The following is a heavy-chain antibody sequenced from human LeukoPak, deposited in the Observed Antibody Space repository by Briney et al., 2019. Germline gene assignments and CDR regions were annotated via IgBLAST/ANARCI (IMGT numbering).Heavy chain of an antibody. J-gene: IGHJ4*02. Sequence: SETLSLTCTVSGGSLTSSNYYWGWIRQPPGQGLECIGSFYYSGTTNYNPSLQSRVTLSVHPSKTPFARKLSSVTAADSAVYYCVYYYGSGSVEYWGQGTLVTVSS. V-gene: IGHV4-39*01. CDR3: VYYYGSGSVEY. CDR1: GGSLTSSNYY. CDR2: FYYSGTT. D-gene: IGHD3-10*01.